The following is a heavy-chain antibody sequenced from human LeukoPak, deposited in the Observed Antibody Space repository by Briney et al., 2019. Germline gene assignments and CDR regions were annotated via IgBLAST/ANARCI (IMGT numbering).Heavy chain of an antibody. CDR3: ARVEGSSGYYQYYYYYGMDV. Sequence: GGSLRLSCAASGFTFSSYWMHWVRQAPGKGLVWVSRINSDGSSTSYADSVKGRFTISRDNAKNTLYLQMNSLRAEDTAVYYCARVEGSSGYYQYYYYYGMDVWGQGTTVTVSS. CDR2: INSDGSST. CDR1: GFTFSSYW. D-gene: IGHD3-22*01. J-gene: IGHJ6*02. V-gene: IGHV3-74*01.